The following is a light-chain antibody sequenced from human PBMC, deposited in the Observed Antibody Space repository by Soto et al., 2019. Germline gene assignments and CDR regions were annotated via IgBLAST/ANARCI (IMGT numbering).Light chain of an antibody. CDR1: SSNIGNHY. CDR2: DNN. V-gene: IGLV1-51*01. Sequence: QSVLTQSPSVSGAPGQRVTISCSGSSSNIGNHYVYWHQQLPGMAPRLLIYDNNKRPSGIPDRFSGPKSGTSGTLDITGLQTGDEADYYCATWDGSLPGEVFGGGTKLTVL. J-gene: IGLJ2*01. CDR3: ATWDGSLPGEV.